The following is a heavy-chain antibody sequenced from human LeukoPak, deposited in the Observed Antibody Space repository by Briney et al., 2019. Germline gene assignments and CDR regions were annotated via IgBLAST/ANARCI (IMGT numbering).Heavy chain of an antibody. J-gene: IGHJ6*03. CDR1: GFTFNNYW. V-gene: IGHV3-74*01. Sequence: GGSLRLSCAASGFTFNNYWMHWVRQAPGKGLVWVARTNTHGTSANYADSVKGRFIISRDNANNTLYLQMNGLRDEDTGVYYALAWYYYYYMDVWGKGTTVTVSS. D-gene: IGHD6-13*01. CDR3: LAWYYYYYMDV. CDR2: TNTHGTSA.